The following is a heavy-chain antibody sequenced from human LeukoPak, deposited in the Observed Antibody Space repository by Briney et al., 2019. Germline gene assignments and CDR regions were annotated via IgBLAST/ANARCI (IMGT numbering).Heavy chain of an antibody. J-gene: IGHJ4*02. V-gene: IGHV3-23*01. CDR1: GFTFSSYA. CDR2: ISGSGGST. CDR3: TRQQSEVTTFDY. Sequence: GGSLRLSCAASGFTFSSYAMSWVRQAPGKGLEWVPAISGSGGSTYYADSVKGRFTISRDNSKNTLFLQMNSLRAEDTAMYYCTRQQSEVTTFDYWGQGTLVTVSS. D-gene: IGHD4-17*01.